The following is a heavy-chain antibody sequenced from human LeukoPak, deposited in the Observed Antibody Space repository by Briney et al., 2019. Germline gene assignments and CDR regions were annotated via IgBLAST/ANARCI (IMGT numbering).Heavy chain of an antibody. CDR3: TKDASYAREFDNSCFFID. V-gene: IGHV3-23*01. Sequence: GGSLRLSCAASGFTLSSSAMSWVRQTPGKGLEWVSSISGAGDSEYYADSVKGRFTISRDKSKNTLYVQMNSLRAADTAVYYCTKDASYAREFDNSCFFIDWGQGTLVTVSS. CDR1: GFTLSSSA. CDR2: ISGAGDSE. D-gene: IGHD3-22*01. J-gene: IGHJ4*02.